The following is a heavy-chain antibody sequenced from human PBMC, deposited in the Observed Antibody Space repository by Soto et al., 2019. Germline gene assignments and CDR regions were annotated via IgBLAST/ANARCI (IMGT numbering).Heavy chain of an antibody. D-gene: IGHD1-1*01. CDR1: GFSFSTYG. CDR2: ISNDGSNK. J-gene: IGHJ4*02. Sequence: QVHLVESGGGVVQPGRSLRLSCAASGFSFSTYGMHWVRQAPGKGLEWVAFISNDGSNKYYADSVKGRFTISRDNSKNTLYRQMNSLRAEDTAVYYCAKGFGNDWAFDYWGQGTLVTVSS. CDR3: AKGFGNDWAFDY. V-gene: IGHV3-30*18.